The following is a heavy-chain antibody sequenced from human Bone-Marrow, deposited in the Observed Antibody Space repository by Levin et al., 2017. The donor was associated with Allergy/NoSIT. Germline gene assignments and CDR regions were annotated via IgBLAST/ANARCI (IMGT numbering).Heavy chain of an antibody. J-gene: IGHJ6*02. CDR2: IYYSGST. V-gene: IGHV4-39*01. D-gene: IGHD4-17*01. Sequence: SQTLSLTCTVSGGSISSSSYYWGWIRQPPGKGLEWIGSIYYSGSTYYNPSLKSRVTISVDTSKNQFSLKLSSVTAADTAVYYCARLTVTISNYYYGMDVWGQGTTVTVSS. CDR3: ARLTVTISNYYYGMDV. CDR1: GGSISSSSYY.